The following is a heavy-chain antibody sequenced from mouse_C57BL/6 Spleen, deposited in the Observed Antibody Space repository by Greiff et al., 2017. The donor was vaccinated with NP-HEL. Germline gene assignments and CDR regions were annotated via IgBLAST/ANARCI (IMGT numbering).Heavy chain of an antibody. CDR2: INYDGSST. CDR3: ARDEGYYDYETFAY. Sequence: EVKLVESEGGLVQPGRSMKLSCTASGFTFSDYYMAWVRQVPEKGLEWVANINYDGSSTYYLDSLKSRFIISRDNAKNILYLQMSSLKSEDTATYYCARDEGYYDYETFAYWGQGTLVTVSA. CDR1: GFTFSDYY. D-gene: IGHD2-4*01. V-gene: IGHV5-16*01. J-gene: IGHJ3*01.